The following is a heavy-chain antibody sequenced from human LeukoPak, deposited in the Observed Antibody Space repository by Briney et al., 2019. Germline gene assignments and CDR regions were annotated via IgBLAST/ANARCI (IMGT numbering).Heavy chain of an antibody. CDR3: AKDSQYYDSSGYFDY. Sequence: GGSLRLSCVASGFTFSSYWMTWVRQAPGKGLEWVANIKTDGSQIYYVDSVKGRFTISRDNSKNTLYLQMNSLRAEDTAVYYCAKDSQYYDSSGYFDYWGQGTLVTVSS. CDR2: IKTDGSQI. V-gene: IGHV3-7*03. CDR1: GFTFSSYW. J-gene: IGHJ4*02. D-gene: IGHD3-22*01.